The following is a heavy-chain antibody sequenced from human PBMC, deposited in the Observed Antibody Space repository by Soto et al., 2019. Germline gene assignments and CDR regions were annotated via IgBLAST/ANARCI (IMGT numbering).Heavy chain of an antibody. Sequence: EVQLVESGGGLVQPGGSLRLSCAASGFTFSSYSMNWVRQAPGKGLEWVSYITGTSSSTWYADSVKGRFTISRDNAKNSLYLQMNRLRDEDTAVYYCAREAAAGSFFDYWGQGTLVTVSS. V-gene: IGHV3-48*02. CDR3: AREAAAGSFFDY. J-gene: IGHJ4*02. CDR2: ITGTSSST. D-gene: IGHD6-13*01. CDR1: GFTFSSYS.